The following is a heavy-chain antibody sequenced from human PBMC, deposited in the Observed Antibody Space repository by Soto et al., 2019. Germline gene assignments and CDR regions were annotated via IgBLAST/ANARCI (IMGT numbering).Heavy chain of an antibody. Sequence: PGGSLRLSCAAYGFSFSSYGMHWVRQAPGKGLEWVAIIWYDGSNEYYADSLRGRFTISRDNSKNTLYLQMNSLRAEDTAVYYCARDNGGNSYWFHPWGQGTLVTVSS. V-gene: IGHV3-33*01. CDR3: ARDNGGNSYWFHP. CDR1: GFSFSSYG. CDR2: IWYDGSNE. J-gene: IGHJ5*02. D-gene: IGHD2-21*02.